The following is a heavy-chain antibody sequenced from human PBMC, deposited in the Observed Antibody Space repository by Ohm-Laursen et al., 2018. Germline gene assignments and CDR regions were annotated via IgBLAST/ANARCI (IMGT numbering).Heavy chain of an antibody. CDR3: ARGLVYWYFDL. CDR1: GGTFSSYA. Sequence: ASVKVSCKASGGTFSSYAISWVRQAPGQGLGWMGWMNPNSGNTGYAQKFQGRVTMTRNTSISTAYMELSSLRSEDTAVYYCARGLVYWYFDLWGRGTLVTVSS. V-gene: IGHV1-8*02. CDR2: MNPNSGNT. J-gene: IGHJ2*01. D-gene: IGHD3-9*01.